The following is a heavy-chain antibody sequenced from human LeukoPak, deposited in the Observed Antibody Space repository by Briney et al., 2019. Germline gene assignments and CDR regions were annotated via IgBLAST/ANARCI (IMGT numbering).Heavy chain of an antibody. CDR3: ARVISTSSFVFDY. CDR1: GFTFTNYA. J-gene: IGHJ4*02. D-gene: IGHD6-6*01. Sequence: GGSLRLSCAASGFTFTNYAMSWVRQAPGEGLEWVSAISGSGGSTYYADFVKGRFTISRDSSTRTLYLQMNSLRVEDTAVYFCARVISTSSFVFDYWGQGTLVTVSP. V-gene: IGHV3-23*01. CDR2: ISGSGGST.